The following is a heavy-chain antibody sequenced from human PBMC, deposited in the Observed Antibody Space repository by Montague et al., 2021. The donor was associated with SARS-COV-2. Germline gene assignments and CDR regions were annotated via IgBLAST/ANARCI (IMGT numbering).Heavy chain of an antibody. CDR2: IKPDGSGQ. CDR3: SRSLFSSGSF. V-gene: IGHV3-7*01. CDR1: GFTFSNYW. Sequence: SPRLSCAASGFTFSNYWMNWARQAPVKGLEWVASIKPDGSGQNYVDSVKGRFTISRDNAKKSLYLQMNSLRVDDTAVYYCSRSLFSSGSFWGQGTLVTVSS. D-gene: IGHD3-10*01. J-gene: IGHJ4*02.